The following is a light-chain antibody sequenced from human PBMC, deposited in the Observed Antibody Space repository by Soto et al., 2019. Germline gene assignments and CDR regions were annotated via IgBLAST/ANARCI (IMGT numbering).Light chain of an antibody. CDR3: QKYNSYSIN. J-gene: IGKJ5*01. Sequence: DIQMTQSPSTLSASVGDIVTITCRASQSISSWLAWYQQKPGKAPKLLIYKASSLESGVPSRFSGSGSGTVFTLTISSLQPDDFATYYCQKYNSYSINFGQGTRLEIK. V-gene: IGKV1-5*03. CDR2: KAS. CDR1: QSISSW.